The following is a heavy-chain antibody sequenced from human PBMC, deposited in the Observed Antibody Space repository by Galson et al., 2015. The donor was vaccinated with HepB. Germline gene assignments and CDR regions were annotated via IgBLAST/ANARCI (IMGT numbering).Heavy chain of an antibody. CDR1: GFTLSSYG. D-gene: IGHD3-22*01. V-gene: IGHV3-30*18. CDR2: ISYDGSNK. J-gene: IGHJ6*02. Sequence: SLRLSCAASGFTLSSYGMHWVRQAPGKGLEWVAVISYDGSNKYYADSVKGRFTISRDNSKSTLYLQMNSLRAEDTAVYYCAKDNLSYDSSGYYPPIYYYYGMDVWGQGTTVTVSS. CDR3: AKDNLSYDSSGYYPPIYYYYGMDV.